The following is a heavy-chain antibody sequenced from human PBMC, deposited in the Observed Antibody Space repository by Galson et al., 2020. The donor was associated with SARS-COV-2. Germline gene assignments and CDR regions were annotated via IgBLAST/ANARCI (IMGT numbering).Heavy chain of an antibody. D-gene: IGHD3-10*01. CDR3: ARGPYGSVTSLEH. V-gene: IGHV3-48*03. CDR1: GFTFSSYE. Sequence: GGSLRLSCSTSGFTFSSYEMNWVRQAPGKGLDWVSYISASGNTIYYADSVKGRFTISRDNAKNSVYLQMNSLRGEDTGVYYCARGPYGSVTSLEHWGQGTLVTVSS. J-gene: IGHJ4*02. CDR2: ISASGNTI.